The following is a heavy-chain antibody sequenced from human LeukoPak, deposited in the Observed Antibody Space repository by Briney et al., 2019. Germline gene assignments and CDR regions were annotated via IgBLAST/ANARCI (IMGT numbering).Heavy chain of an antibody. CDR2: ISSNGGST. V-gene: IGHV3-64*01. J-gene: IGHJ4*02. D-gene: IGHD2-15*01. CDR3: ARKSCTSGICCFDY. CDR1: GFTFSSYS. Sequence: GGSLRLSCAASGFTFSSYSMYWVRQAPGKGLEYVSAISSNGGSTDYANSVKGRFTISRDNSKNTLYLQMGSLRAEDMAVYYCARKSCTSGICCFDYWGQGTLVTVSS.